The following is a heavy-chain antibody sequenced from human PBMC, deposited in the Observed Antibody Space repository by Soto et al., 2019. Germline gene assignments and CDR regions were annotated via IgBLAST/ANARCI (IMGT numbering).Heavy chain of an antibody. D-gene: IGHD2-21*01. CDR3: AKTYVAWANFPFGS. J-gene: IGHJ4*02. V-gene: IGHV3-23*01. Sequence: EVLLLESGGGLVQPGGSLRLSCAASGFTFSAYAMNWVRQAPGKGLQWVSSISGDDGRGSAGDTYYADSVRGRFTISRDDSKNTLFLQMKSLRAEDTAVYYCAKTYVAWANFPFGSWGQGIQVTVSS. CDR2: ISGDDGRGSAGDT. CDR1: GFTFSAYA.